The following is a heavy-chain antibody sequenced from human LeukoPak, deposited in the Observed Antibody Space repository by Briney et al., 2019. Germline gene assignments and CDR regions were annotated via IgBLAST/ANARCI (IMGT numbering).Heavy chain of an antibody. V-gene: IGHV3-30*18. CDR2: ISYDGTKK. CDR3: GKDGIARGSGSYLDY. D-gene: IGHD3-10*01. Sequence: GRSLRLSCAASGFTFGSYGMHWVRQAPDKGLEWVAIISYDGTKKDYADSVKGRFTISRDNSKNTLSLQMSSLRPEDRALYYCGKDGIARGSGSYLDYWGQGTPVTVSS. J-gene: IGHJ4*02. CDR1: GFTFGSYG.